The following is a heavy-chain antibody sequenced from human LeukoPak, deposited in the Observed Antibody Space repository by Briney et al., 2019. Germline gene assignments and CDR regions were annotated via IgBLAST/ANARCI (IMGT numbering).Heavy chain of an antibody. J-gene: IGHJ6*03. V-gene: IGHV3-11*01. CDR1: GFTFSDYY. Sequence: KSGGSLRLSCAASGFTFSDYYISWIRQAPGKGLEWVLYISNSGSTIYYADAVKGRFTISRDNAKNSLYLQMNSLRVEDTAVYYCARGYGDGGIDFYYMDVWGKGTTVTVSS. CDR3: ARGYGDGGIDFYYMDV. D-gene: IGHD4-17*01. CDR2: ISNSGSTI.